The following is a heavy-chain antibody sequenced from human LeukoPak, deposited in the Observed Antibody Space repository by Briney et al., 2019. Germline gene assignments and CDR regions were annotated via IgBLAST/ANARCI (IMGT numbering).Heavy chain of an antibody. J-gene: IGHJ4*02. V-gene: IGHV3-30*04. D-gene: IGHD6-13*01. CDR3: ARDRAAAGLGDY. CDR2: ISYDGSNK. Sequence: GGSLRLSCAASGFTFSSYAMHWVRQAPGKGLEWVAVISYDGSNKYYADSVKGRFTISRDNSKNTLYLQMKSLRAEDTAVYYCARDRAAAGLGDYWGQGTLVTVSS. CDR1: GFTFSSYA.